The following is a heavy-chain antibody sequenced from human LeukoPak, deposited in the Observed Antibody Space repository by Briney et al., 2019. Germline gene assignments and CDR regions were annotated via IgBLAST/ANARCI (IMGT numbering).Heavy chain of an antibody. CDR3: ARVLGYYGSGSYYSPLDY. CDR1: GFTFSSYG. Sequence: RTGGSLRLSCAASGFTFSSYGMHWVRQAPGKGLEGVAVIWYDGSNKYYADSVKGRFTISRDNSKNTLYLQMNSLRAEDTAVYYCARVLGYYGSGSYYSPLDYWGQGTLVTVSS. V-gene: IGHV3-33*01. D-gene: IGHD3-10*01. J-gene: IGHJ4*02. CDR2: IWYDGSNK.